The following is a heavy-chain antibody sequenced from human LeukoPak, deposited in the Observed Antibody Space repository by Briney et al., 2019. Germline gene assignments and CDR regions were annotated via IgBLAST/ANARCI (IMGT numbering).Heavy chain of an antibody. J-gene: IGHJ4*02. Sequence: GGSLRLSCAASGFTFSSYAMSWVRQAPGKGLEWVSAISSSGGSTYYADSVKGRFTISRDNSKNTLYLQMNSLRAEDTAVYYCAKDDYDILTGYYSIDYWGQGTLVTVSS. CDR3: AKDDYDILTGYYSIDY. CDR1: GFTFSSYA. CDR2: ISSSGGST. V-gene: IGHV3-23*01. D-gene: IGHD3-9*01.